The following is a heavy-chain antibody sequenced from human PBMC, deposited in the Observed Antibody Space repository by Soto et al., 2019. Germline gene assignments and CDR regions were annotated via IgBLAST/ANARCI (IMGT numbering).Heavy chain of an antibody. J-gene: IGHJ2*01. CDR1: GYSFTSYW. Sequence: EVQLVQSGAEVKKPGESLKISCKGSGYSFTSYWIGWVRQMPGKGLEWMGIIYPGDSDTRYSPSFQGQVTISADKSISTAYLQWSSLKASDTAMYYCARLPRRLRGYSYGAHWYFDLWGRGTLVTVSS. CDR3: ARLPRRLRGYSYGAHWYFDL. V-gene: IGHV5-51*01. D-gene: IGHD5-18*01. CDR2: IYPGDSDT.